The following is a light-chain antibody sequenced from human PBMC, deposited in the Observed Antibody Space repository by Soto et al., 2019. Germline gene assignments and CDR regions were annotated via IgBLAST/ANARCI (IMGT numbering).Light chain of an antibody. CDR1: QSISSW. J-gene: IGKJ2*01. CDR3: QQYNSYPYT. CDR2: DAS. V-gene: IGKV1-5*01. Sequence: DIKMTQSPYTLSASVGDRVTLTCRASQSISSWLAWYQQKPGKAPKLLIYDASSLESGVPSRFSGSGSGTEFTLTISSLQPDDFATYYCQQYNSYPYTFGQGTKVDIK.